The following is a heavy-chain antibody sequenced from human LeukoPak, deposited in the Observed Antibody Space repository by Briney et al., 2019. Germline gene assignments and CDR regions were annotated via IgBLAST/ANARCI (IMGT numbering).Heavy chain of an antibody. J-gene: IGHJ4*02. CDR2: ISPYNDNT. D-gene: IGHD1-26*01. CDR3: ARDMDSGPDFFDY. Sequence: ASVKVSCKASGYSFTSYGINWVRLAPGQGLEWMGWISPYNDNTKYAQKFQGRVTMTTDTSTSTAYMELRSLRSDDTAVYYCARDMDSGPDFFDYWGLGTLVTVSS. CDR1: GYSFTSYG. V-gene: IGHV1-18*01.